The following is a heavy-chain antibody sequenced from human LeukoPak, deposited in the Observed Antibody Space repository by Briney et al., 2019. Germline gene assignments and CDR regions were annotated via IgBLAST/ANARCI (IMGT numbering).Heavy chain of an antibody. CDR3: ARDRPQYSSSWYSGFDY. Sequence: SETLSLTCTVSGGSISSGDYYWSWIRQPPGKGLEWIGYIYYSGSTYYNPSLKSRVTISVDTPKNQFSLKLSSVTAADTAVYYCARDRPQYSSSWYSGFDYWGQGTLVTVSS. CDR1: GGSISSGDYY. V-gene: IGHV4-30-4*01. J-gene: IGHJ4*02. CDR2: IYYSGST. D-gene: IGHD6-13*01.